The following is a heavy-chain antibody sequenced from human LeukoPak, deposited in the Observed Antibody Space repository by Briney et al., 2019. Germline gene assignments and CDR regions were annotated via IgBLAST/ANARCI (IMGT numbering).Heavy chain of an antibody. D-gene: IGHD3-22*01. V-gene: IGHV4-59*01. J-gene: IGHJ4*02. Sequence: SETLSLTRTVSGGSISSYYWSWIRQPPGKGLEWIGYIYYSGSTNYNPSLKSRVTISVDTSKNQFSLKLSSVTAADTAVCYCARSTYYYDSSGYYSLYSFDYWGQGTLVTVSS. CDR2: IYYSGST. CDR1: GGSISSYY. CDR3: ARSTYYYDSSGYYSLYSFDY.